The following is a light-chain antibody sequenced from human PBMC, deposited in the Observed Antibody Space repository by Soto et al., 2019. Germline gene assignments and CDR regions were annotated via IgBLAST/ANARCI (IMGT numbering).Light chain of an antibody. CDR1: QSISSY. J-gene: IGKJ3*01. CDR3: QQRSNWPL. CDR2: DAS. V-gene: IGKV3-11*01. Sequence: EIVLTQSPATLSLSPGERATLSCRASQSISSYLAWYQQKPGQAPGLLIYDASNRATGIPARFSGSGSGTDFTLTISSLEPEDFAVYYCQQRSNWPLFGPGTKVDIK.